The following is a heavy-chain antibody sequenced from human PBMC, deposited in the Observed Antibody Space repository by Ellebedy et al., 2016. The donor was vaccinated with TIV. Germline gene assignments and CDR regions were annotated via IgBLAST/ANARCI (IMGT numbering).Heavy chain of an antibody. D-gene: IGHD5-12*01. Sequence: AASVKVSCKASGGTFSSYAISWVRQAPGQGLEWMGAIIPIFGTTTYAQRFQGRATITADESTSTAYMELRSLRSEDTAVYYCARPPSYSGYDYAYYYYGLDVWGQGTTVTVSS. CDR1: GGTFSSYA. CDR2: IIPIFGTT. J-gene: IGHJ6*02. CDR3: ARPPSYSGYDYAYYYYGLDV. V-gene: IGHV1-69*13.